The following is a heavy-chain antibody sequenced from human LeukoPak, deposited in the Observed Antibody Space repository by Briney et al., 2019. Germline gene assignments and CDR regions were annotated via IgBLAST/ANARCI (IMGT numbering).Heavy chain of an antibody. J-gene: IGHJ6*02. D-gene: IGHD1/OR15-1a*01. V-gene: IGHV4-4*02. Sequence: SEALSLTCSVSIGSISSSKWWSWVRQSPVKGLEWIGEIYLYGTTNYNPSFTSRVTMSVDRSRNQFSLKLTSVTAADTAVYYCARQKWEQQGRDYYFNGLDVWGPGTTVIVSS. CDR3: ARQKWEQQGRDYYFNGLDV. CDR2: IYLYGTT. CDR1: IGSISSSKW.